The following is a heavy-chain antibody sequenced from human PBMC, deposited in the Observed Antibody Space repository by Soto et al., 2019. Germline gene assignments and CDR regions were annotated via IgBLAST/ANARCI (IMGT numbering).Heavy chain of an antibody. Sequence: QMHLQESGPGLVKPSGTLSLTCAVSGGSITSNNWWTWVRQPPGKGLEWIGEISHSGTTNYKPSLRSRVTISVDKSKKQVYLRLTSVPAADTAVFYCARSPTSSWYGGGAFDIWGQGIMVIVSS. CDR2: ISHSGTT. CDR3: ARSPTSSWYGGGAFDI. D-gene: IGHD6-13*01. V-gene: IGHV4-4*02. J-gene: IGHJ3*02. CDR1: GGSITSNNW.